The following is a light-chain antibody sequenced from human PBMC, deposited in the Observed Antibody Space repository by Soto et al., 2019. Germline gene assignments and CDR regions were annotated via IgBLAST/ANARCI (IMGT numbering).Light chain of an antibody. CDR1: QSVSNK. CDR3: QQYGSSGT. J-gene: IGKJ1*01. Sequence: VVTLSAFTLSESAGARAALSCRVSQSVSNKVAWYQHKPGQTPRVIIYDTSTRATGIPDRFSGSGSGTDFTLTISSLEPEDFAVYYCQQYGSSGTFGQGTRVDIK. CDR2: DTS. V-gene: IGKV3-20*01.